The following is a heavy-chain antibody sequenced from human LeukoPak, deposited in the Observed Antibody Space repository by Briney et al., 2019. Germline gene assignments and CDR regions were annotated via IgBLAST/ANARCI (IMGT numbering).Heavy chain of an antibody. CDR3: ARGYCSGGGCYPRGNWFDP. CDR2: IYNSGST. J-gene: IGHJ5*02. D-gene: IGHD2-15*01. CDR1: GDSISSYY. V-gene: IGHV4-59*01. Sequence: PSETLSLTCTVSGDSISSYYWSWIRQPPGKGLEWIGYIYNSGSTNYNPSLKGRVTISVDTSQNQFSLRLSSVTAADTAVYYRARGYCSGGGCYPRGNWFDPWGQGTLVIVSS.